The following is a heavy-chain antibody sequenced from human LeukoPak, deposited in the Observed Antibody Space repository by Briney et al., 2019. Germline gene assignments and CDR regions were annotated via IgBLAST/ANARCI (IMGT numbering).Heavy chain of an antibody. D-gene: IGHD3-22*01. CDR1: GYTFTGYY. CDR3: ARGSITMIVVARRAFDI. V-gene: IGHV1-2*02. J-gene: IGHJ3*02. CDR2: SNPNSGGT. Sequence: ASVKVSCKASGYTFTGYYMHWVRQAPGQGLERMGWSNPNSGGTNYAQKFQGRVTMTRDTSISTAYMELSRLRSDDTAVYYCARGSITMIVVARRAFDIWGQGTMVTVSS.